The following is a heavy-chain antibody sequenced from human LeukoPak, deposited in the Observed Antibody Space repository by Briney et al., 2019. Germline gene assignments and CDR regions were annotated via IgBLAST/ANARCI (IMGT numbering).Heavy chain of an antibody. CDR1: GYSFTSYW. CDR3: ARRGRFDYDPGDAFDI. D-gene: IGHD4-17*01. Sequence: KPGESLKISCKGSGYSFTSYWIGWVRQMPGKGLEWMGIIYPGDSDTRYSPSFQGQVTISADKSISTAYLQWSSLKASDTAMYYCARRGRFDYDPGDAFDIWGQGTMVTVSS. V-gene: IGHV5-51*03. J-gene: IGHJ3*02. CDR2: IYPGDSDT.